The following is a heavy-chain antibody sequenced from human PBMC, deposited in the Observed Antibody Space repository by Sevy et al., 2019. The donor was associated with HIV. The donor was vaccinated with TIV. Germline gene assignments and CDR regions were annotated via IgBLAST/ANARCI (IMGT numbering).Heavy chain of an antibody. Sequence: ASVKVSCKASGYTFTGYYMHWVRQAPGQGLEWMGWINPNSGGTNYAQKFQGRVTMTSDTSISTAYMELRRLRSDDTAVYYCARGTTDCSSTSCYYYGMDVWGQGTTVTVSS. J-gene: IGHJ6*02. CDR3: ARGTTDCSSTSCYYYGMDV. V-gene: IGHV1-2*02. CDR2: INPNSGGT. D-gene: IGHD2-2*01. CDR1: GYTFTGYY.